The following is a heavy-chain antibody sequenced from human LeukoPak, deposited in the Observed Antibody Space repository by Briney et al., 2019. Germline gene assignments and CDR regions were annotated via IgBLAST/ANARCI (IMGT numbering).Heavy chain of an antibody. CDR3: ARDKGYYYMDV. CDR2: ISSSSSYI. CDR1: GFTFSSYS. Sequence: NTGGSLRLPCAASGFTFSSYSMNWVRQAPGRGLEWVSSISSSSSYIYYADSVKGRFTISRDNAKNSLYLQMNSLRAEDTAVYYCARDKGYYYMDVWGKGTTVTVSS. V-gene: IGHV3-21*01. J-gene: IGHJ6*03.